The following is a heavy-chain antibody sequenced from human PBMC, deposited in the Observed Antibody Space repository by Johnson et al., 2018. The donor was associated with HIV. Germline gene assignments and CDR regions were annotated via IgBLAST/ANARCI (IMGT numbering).Heavy chain of an antibody. Sequence: QVQLVESGGGVVQPGRSLRLSCAASGFTFSSYAMHWVRQAPGKGLEWVAVISYDGSNKYYADSVKGRFTISRDNSKNTLYLQMNSLRAEDTAVYYCATLSGSYPHDAYDICGQGTMVTVSS. D-gene: IGHD1-26*01. CDR2: ISYDGSNK. J-gene: IGHJ3*02. V-gene: IGHV3-30-3*01. CDR1: GFTFSSYA. CDR3: ATLSGSYPHDAYDI.